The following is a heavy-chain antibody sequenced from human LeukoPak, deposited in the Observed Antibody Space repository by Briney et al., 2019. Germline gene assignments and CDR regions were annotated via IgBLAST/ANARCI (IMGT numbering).Heavy chain of an antibody. CDR1: GGSISSFY. CDR3: ARHTPVPLPSGFYFEMDV. V-gene: IGHV4-59*08. Sequence: SETLSLTCTVSGGSISSFYWSWIRQPPGKGLEWIGYIFYSGSTNYNPSLKSRVTMSVATSKNQFSLKLSSVTAADTAVYYCARHTPVPLPSGFYFEMDVWGQGTTVTVS. CDR2: IFYSGST. D-gene: IGHD2-15*01. J-gene: IGHJ6*02.